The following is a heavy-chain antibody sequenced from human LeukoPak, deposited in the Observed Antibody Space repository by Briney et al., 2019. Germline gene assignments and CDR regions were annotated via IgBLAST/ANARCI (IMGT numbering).Heavy chain of an antibody. V-gene: IGHV3-23*01. J-gene: IGHJ4*02. CDR3: AKEFGYCSGGSCYSVGYFDF. D-gene: IGHD2-15*01. Sequence: PGGSLRLSCTASGFTISSHVMSWVRQAPGKGLEWVSAISASGGSTYYADSVKGRFTTSRDNSKNTLYLQMNSLRAEDTAVYYCAKEFGYCSGGSCYSVGYFDFWGQGTLVTVSS. CDR1: GFTISSHV. CDR2: ISASGGST.